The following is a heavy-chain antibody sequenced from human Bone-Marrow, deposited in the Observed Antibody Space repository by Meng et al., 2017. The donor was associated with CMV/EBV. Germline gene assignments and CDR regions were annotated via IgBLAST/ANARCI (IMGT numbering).Heavy chain of an antibody. CDR1: GYTFTSYD. J-gene: IGHJ4*02. CDR2: MNPNSGNT. D-gene: IGHD3-10*01. CDR3: AREKSGFGYGAEIDY. V-gene: IGHV1-8*03. Sequence: ASVKVSCKASGYTFTSYDINWVRQATGQGLEWMGWMNPNSGNTGYAQKFQGRVTITRNTSISTAYMELSSLRSEDTAVYYCAREKSGFGYGAEIDYWGQGTLVTVSS.